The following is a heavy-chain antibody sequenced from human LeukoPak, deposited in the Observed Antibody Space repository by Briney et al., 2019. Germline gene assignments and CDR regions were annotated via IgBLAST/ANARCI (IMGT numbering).Heavy chain of an antibody. CDR1: GFTVSSNY. CDR3: ARDVRVRGVIITDY. D-gene: IGHD3-10*01. V-gene: IGHV3-53*01. CDR2: IYSGGST. Sequence: GGSLRLSCAASGFTVSSNYMSWVRQAPGKGLEWVSVIYSGGSTYYADSVKGRFTISRGNSKNTLYLQMSSLRAEDTAVYYCARDVRVRGVIITDYWGQGTLVTVSS. J-gene: IGHJ4*02.